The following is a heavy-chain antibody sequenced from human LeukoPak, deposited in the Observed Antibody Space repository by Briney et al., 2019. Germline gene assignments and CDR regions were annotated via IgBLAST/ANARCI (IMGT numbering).Heavy chain of an antibody. V-gene: IGHV1-2*02. J-gene: IGHJ4*02. CDR1: GYTFTGYY. D-gene: IGHD5-24*01. CDR3: ARDRGRWLQRILYYFDY. Sequence: AASVKVSCKASGYTFTGYYMHWVRQAPGQGLEWMGWINPNSGGTNYAQKFQGRVTMTRDTSISTAYMELSRLRSDDTAVYYCARDRGRWLQRILYYFDYWGQGTLVTVSS. CDR2: INPNSGGT.